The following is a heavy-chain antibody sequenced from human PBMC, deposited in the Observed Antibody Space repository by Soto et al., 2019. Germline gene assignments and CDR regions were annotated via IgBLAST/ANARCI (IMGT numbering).Heavy chain of an antibody. V-gene: IGHV5-10-1*01. CDR3: ARQGQGDTSYFCGMDV. CDR1: GDSFTGYW. J-gene: IGHJ6*02. CDR2: IDPSDSYT. Sequence: VPQKNSCKGSGDSFTGYWGSRVRQKTGKGLEGMGRIDPSDSYTNYSPSFQGHVTISADKSISTAYLQWSSLKASDTAMDYCARQGQGDTSYFCGMDVWGQGSTVTVS.